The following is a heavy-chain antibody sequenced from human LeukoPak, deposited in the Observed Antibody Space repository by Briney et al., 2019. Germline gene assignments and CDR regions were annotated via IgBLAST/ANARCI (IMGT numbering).Heavy chain of an antibody. Sequence: SETLSLTCAVYGGSFSGYYWSWIRQPPGKGLEWIGEINHSGSTNYNPSLKSRVTISVDTSKNQFSLKLSSVTAADTAVYYCARAGPTKSLRYFDWLSPRGAFDIWGQGTMVTVSS. D-gene: IGHD3-9*01. V-gene: IGHV4-34*01. CDR1: GGSFSGYY. CDR3: ARAGPTKSLRYFDWLSPRGAFDI. J-gene: IGHJ3*02. CDR2: INHSGST.